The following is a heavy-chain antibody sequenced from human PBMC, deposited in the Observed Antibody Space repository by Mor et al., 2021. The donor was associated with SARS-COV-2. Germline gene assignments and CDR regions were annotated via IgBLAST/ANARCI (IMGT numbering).Heavy chain of an antibody. V-gene: IGHV4-34*01. D-gene: IGHD6-19*01. CDR3: VRGGFSSGWYGAFDI. J-gene: IGHJ3*02. Sequence: YNPSLKSRITLSVDTSKNHFSLNLSSVTAADTALYYCVRGGFSSGWYGAFDIWGLGTMVTVSS.